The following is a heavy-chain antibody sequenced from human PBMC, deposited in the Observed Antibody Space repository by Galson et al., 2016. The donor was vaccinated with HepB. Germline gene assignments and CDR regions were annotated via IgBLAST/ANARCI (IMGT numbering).Heavy chain of an antibody. V-gene: IGHV3-33*06. CDR2: IWYDGSNK. Sequence: SLRLSCAASGFTFRSYGMHWVRQAPGKGLEWVAVIWYDGSNKNYADSVKGRFTISRDNSKNTLYLQMNSLRAEDTAVYYCAKGVYPYFYYYMALWGKGTTVTVSS. D-gene: IGHD1-14*01. CDR3: AKGVYPYFYYYMAL. CDR1: GFTFRSYG. J-gene: IGHJ6*03.